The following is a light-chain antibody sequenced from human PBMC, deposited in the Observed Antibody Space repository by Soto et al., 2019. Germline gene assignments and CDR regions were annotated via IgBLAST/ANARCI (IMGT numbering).Light chain of an antibody. V-gene: IGKV3-15*01. Sequence: EIVMTQSPATLSVSPGEGATLSCRARQTVSSNLAWYQQKPGQAPRLLIYGASTRATGIPARFSGSGSGTEFTLPISSLQSEDFAVYYCQQYNNWPPWTFGQGTKVEIK. CDR2: GAS. CDR3: QQYNNWPPWT. CDR1: QTVSSN. J-gene: IGKJ1*01.